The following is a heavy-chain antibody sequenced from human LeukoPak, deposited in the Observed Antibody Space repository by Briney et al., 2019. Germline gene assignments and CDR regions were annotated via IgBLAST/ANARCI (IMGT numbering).Heavy chain of an antibody. D-gene: IGHD1-26*01. J-gene: IGHJ4*02. Sequence: SGTLSLTCAVSGGPILTTNWWSWVRQPPGKGLEWIGEVHLSGASNYNPSLKSRVSMSIDNSKNQLSLKLTSVTAADTAIYYCARESGAFCPFGFWGQGTLVTVSS. CDR1: GGPILTTNW. V-gene: IGHV4-4*02. CDR3: ARESGAFCPFGF. CDR2: VHLSGAS.